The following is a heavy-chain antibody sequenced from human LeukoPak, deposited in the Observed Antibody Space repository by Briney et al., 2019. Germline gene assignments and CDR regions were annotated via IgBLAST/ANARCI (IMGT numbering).Heavy chain of an antibody. CDR3: ARGADPTYFDFWSGYYSDY. J-gene: IGHJ4*02. D-gene: IGHD3-3*01. CDR1: GYTFTGHY. Sequence: ASVKVSCKASGYTFTGHYIHWVRQAPGPGLEWMGWINTNSGGTSYAQNFQGRVTMTSDTSISTAYMDLSRLRSDDTAVYYCARGADPTYFDFWSGYYSDYWGQGTLVTVSS. CDR2: INTNSGGT. V-gene: IGHV1-2*02.